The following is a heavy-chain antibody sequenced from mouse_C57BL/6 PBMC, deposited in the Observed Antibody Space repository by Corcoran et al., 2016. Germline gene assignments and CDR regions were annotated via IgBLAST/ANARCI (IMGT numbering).Heavy chain of an antibody. Sequence: QVQLQQSGAELARPGASVKLSCKASGYTFTRYGISWVKQRTGQGLEWIGEIYPRSGNTYYNEKFKGKATLTADKSSSTAYMELRSLTSEDSAVYFCARVYYDYDDAMDYWGQGTSVTVSS. CDR3: ARVYYDYDDAMDY. D-gene: IGHD2-4*01. V-gene: IGHV1-81*01. CDR2: IYPRSGNT. J-gene: IGHJ4*01. CDR1: GYTFTRYG.